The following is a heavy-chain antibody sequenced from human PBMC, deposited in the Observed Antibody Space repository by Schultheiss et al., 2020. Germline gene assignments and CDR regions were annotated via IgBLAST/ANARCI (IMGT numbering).Heavy chain of an antibody. CDR1: GFTFSSYA. CDR2: ISGSGGST. D-gene: IGHD3-22*01. Sequence: WGSLRLSCAASGFTFSSYAMSWVRQAPGKGLEWVSAISGSGGSTYYADSVKGRFTISRDNSKNTLYLQMNSLRAEDTAVYYCAKDQWANYYDSSGYPTFLFDYWGQGTLVTVSS. J-gene: IGHJ4*02. CDR3: AKDQWANYYDSSGYPTFLFDY. V-gene: IGHV3-23*01.